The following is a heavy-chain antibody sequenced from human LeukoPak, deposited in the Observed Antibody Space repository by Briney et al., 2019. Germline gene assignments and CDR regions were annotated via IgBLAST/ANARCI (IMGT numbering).Heavy chain of an antibody. CDR2: INWSGGST. J-gene: IGHJ4*02. V-gene: IGHV3-20*04. D-gene: IGHD2-2*01. Sequence: PGGSLRRSCSASGFGFGDHGMSWVRKVPGKGLEWVSGINWSGGSTGYADPVRGRFTISRDNAKNSLYLQMDSLTAEDTALYYCARAPFTSPFYFDHWGQGTLVTVSS. CDR1: GFGFGDHG. CDR3: ARAPFTSPFYFDH.